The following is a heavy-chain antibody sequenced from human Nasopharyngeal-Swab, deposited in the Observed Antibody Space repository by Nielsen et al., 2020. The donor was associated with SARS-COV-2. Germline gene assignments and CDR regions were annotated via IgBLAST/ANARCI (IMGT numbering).Heavy chain of an antibody. CDR2: IIPIFGTA. D-gene: IGHD5-12*01. CDR1: GGTFSSYA. V-gene: IGHV1-69*13. CDR3: ARDRAGGYDPNFDY. J-gene: IGHJ4*02. Sequence: SVKVSCKASGGTFSSYAISWVRQAPGQGLEWMGGIIPIFGTANYAQKFQGRVTITADESTSTAYMELRSLRSDDTAVYYCARDRAGGYDPNFDYWGQGTLVTVSS.